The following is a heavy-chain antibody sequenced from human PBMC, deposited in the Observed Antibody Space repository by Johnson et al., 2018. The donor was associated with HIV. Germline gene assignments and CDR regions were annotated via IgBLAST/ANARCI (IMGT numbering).Heavy chain of an antibody. CDR3: ARENPFGGDYAAFDM. D-gene: IGHD4-17*01. CDR1: RFTFSSYA. Sequence: VQLVESGGGLVQPGGSLRLSCAASRFTFSSYAMNWVRQAPGKGLEWVAVISYAGRNKYYAASVKGRFTISRDNSKNTPYLQMNSLRAGDTGVYYCARENPFGGDYAAFDMWGQGTMVTVSS. J-gene: IGHJ3*02. CDR2: ISYAGRNK. V-gene: IGHV3-30*04.